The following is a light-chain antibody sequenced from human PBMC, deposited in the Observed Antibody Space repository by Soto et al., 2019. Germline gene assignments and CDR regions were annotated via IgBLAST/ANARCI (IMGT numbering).Light chain of an antibody. Sequence: QSAPTQPPSASGSPGQSVTISCTGTSSDVGANNDYVSWYQQHPGKAPKLMIYEVSKRPPGVPDRFSGSKSGNTASLTVSGLHADDEADYYCSSYAGSDNFVFGTGTKLTVL. CDR3: SSYAGSDNFV. CDR1: SSDVGANNDY. J-gene: IGLJ1*01. V-gene: IGLV2-8*01. CDR2: EVS.